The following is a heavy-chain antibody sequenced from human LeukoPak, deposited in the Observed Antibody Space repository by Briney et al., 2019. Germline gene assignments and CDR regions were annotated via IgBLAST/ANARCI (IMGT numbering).Heavy chain of an antibody. CDR3: ARDPRRTYYDFWSGYLGGYFDY. Sequence: SETLSLTCAVSGGSISSSNWWSWVRQPPGKGLEWIGEIYHSGSTNYNPSLKSRVTISVDKSKNQFSLKLSSVTAADTAVYYCARDPRRTYYDFWSGYLGGYFDYWGQGTLVTVSS. J-gene: IGHJ4*02. D-gene: IGHD3-3*01. CDR1: GGSISSSNW. CDR2: IYHSGST. V-gene: IGHV4-4*02.